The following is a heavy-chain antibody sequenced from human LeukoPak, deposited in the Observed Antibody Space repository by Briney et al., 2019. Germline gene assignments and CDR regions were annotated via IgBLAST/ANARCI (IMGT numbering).Heavy chain of an antibody. CDR1: GGSFNSYA. V-gene: IGHV1-69*04. CDR2: IIPILNVA. D-gene: IGHD3-22*01. Sequence: SVKVSCKASGGSFNSYAITWVRQAPGQGLEWMGRIIPILNVANFAQKFQGRVTITADKSTNTAHMELSSLRSEDTAVYYCTREGVYSPDGSGYHRDAFDIWGQGTVVTVSS. J-gene: IGHJ3*02. CDR3: TREGVYSPDGSGYHRDAFDI.